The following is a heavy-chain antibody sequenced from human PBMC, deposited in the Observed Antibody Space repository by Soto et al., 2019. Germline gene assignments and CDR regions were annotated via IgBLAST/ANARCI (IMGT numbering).Heavy chain of an antibody. CDR2: IYHSGST. D-gene: IGHD1-26*01. J-gene: IGHJ5*02. Sequence: PSETLSLTCAVSGGSISSSNLWSWVRQPPGKGLEWIGEIYHSGSTNYNPSLKSRVTISVDKSKNQFSLKLSSVTAADTAVYYCASRLKWELGWFDPWGQGTLVTVSS. V-gene: IGHV4-4*02. CDR3: ASRLKWELGWFDP. CDR1: GGSISSSNL.